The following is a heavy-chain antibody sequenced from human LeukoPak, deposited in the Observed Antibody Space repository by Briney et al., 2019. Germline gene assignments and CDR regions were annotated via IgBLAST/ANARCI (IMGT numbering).Heavy chain of an antibody. J-gene: IGHJ6*04. CDR2: IYYSGST. V-gene: IGHV4-59*01. Sequence: PSETLSLTCTASGGSISSYYWSWIRQPPGKGLEWIGYIYYSGSTNYNPSLKSRVTISVDTSKNQFSLKLSSVTAADTAVYYCARGPRFGELSDYYYYGMDVWGKGTTVTVSS. CDR1: GGSISSYY. CDR3: ARGPRFGELSDYYYYGMDV. D-gene: IGHD3-10*01.